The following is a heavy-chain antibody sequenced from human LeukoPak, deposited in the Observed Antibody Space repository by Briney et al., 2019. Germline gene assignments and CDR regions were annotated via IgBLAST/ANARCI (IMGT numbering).Heavy chain of an antibody. CDR1: GGTFSSYA. J-gene: IGHJ6*03. CDR3: ARVQSSCYGGLCYYYYMDV. Sequence: GASVKVSCKASGGTFSSYAISWVRQAPGQGLEWMGGIIPIFGTANYAQKFQGRVTMTRNTSISTAYMELSSLRSEDTAVYYCARVQSSCYGGLCYYYYMDVWGKGTTVTISS. D-gene: IGHD2-2*01. V-gene: IGHV1-69*05. CDR2: IIPIFGTA.